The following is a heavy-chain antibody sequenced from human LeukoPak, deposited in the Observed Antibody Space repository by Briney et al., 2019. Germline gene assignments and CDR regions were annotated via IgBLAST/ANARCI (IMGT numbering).Heavy chain of an antibody. V-gene: IGHV3-23*01. CDR1: GFTFSSYA. CDR3: AKDLEAYCGGDCSNFDY. J-gene: IGHJ4*02. CDR2: ISGATANT. Sequence: GGSLRLSCAASGFTFSSYAMTWVRQAPGKGLEWVSSISGATANTYYADSVKGRFTISRDNSKNTLYLQMNSLRAEDTAVYYCAKDLEAYCGGDCSNFDYWGQGTLVTVSS. D-gene: IGHD2-21*02.